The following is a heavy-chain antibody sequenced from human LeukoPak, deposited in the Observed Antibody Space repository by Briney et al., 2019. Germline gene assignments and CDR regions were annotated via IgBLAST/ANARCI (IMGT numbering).Heavy chain of an antibody. Sequence: SETLSLTCTVSGGSISVYYWSWIRQPPGKGLEWIAYIYYSGSTNYNPSLKSRVTISLDTSKNQFSLKLTSVTAADTAVYYCARPIYYYDSSGYYSRYAFDIWGQGTMVTVSS. CDR2: IYYSGST. J-gene: IGHJ3*02. CDR3: ARPIYYYDSSGYYSRYAFDI. D-gene: IGHD3-22*01. V-gene: IGHV4-59*08. CDR1: GGSISVYY.